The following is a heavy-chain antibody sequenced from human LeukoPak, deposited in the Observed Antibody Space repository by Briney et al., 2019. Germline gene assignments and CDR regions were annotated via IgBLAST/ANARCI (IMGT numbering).Heavy chain of an antibody. D-gene: IGHD3-22*01. CDR1: GYTFTSYG. J-gene: IGHJ4*02. CDR2: ISAYNGNT. V-gene: IGHV1-18*01. Sequence: ASVKVSCKASGYTFTSYGISWVRQAPGQGLEWMGWISAYNGNTNYAQKLQGRVTMTTDTSTSTAYMELRSLRSDDTAVYYCAKIPDLYYYDSSGWYYFDYWGQGTLVTVSS. CDR3: AKIPDLYYYDSSGWYYFDY.